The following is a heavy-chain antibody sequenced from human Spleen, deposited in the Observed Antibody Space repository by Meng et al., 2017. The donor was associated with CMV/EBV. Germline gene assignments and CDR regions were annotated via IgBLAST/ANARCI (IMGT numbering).Heavy chain of an antibody. D-gene: IGHD6-6*01. CDR2: IKQDGSEK. Sequence: GESLKISCAASGFTFSSYWMSWVRQAPGKGLEWVANIKQDGSEKYYVDSVKGRFTISRDNAKNSLYLQMNSLRAEDTAVYYCARVDGIAARPEGHYYYYGMDVWGQGTTVTVSS. V-gene: IGHV3-7*01. CDR1: GFTFSSYW. J-gene: IGHJ6*02. CDR3: ARVDGIAARPEGHYYYYGMDV.